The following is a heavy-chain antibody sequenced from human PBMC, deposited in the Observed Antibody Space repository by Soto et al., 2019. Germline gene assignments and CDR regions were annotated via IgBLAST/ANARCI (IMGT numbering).Heavy chain of an antibody. Sequence: QVQLQQSGPGLVKPSQTLSLTCDISGDSVSSNSAAWNWIRQTPSRGLEWLGRTYYRSKWYINYAVSVKSRITVNPDTSKNQFSLQLNSVTPEDTAVYYCARGSWDDVTGHYYMDVWGKATTVTVSS. CDR2: TYYRSKWYI. CDR1: GDSVSSNSAA. J-gene: IGHJ6*03. V-gene: IGHV6-1*01. CDR3: ARGSWDDVTGHYYMDV. D-gene: IGHD1-1*01.